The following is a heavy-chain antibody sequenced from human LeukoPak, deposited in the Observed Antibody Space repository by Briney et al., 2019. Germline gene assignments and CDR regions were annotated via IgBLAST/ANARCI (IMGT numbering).Heavy chain of an antibody. Sequence: SETLSLTCTVSGGSISSGGYYWSWIRQHPGKGLEWIGYIYYSGSTYYNPSLKSRVTISVDASKNQFSLKLSSVTAADTAVYYCARRIAAAGTGWFDPWGQGTLVTVYS. D-gene: IGHD6-13*01. J-gene: IGHJ5*02. V-gene: IGHV4-31*03. CDR2: IYYSGST. CDR1: GGSISSGGYY. CDR3: ARRIAAAGTGWFDP.